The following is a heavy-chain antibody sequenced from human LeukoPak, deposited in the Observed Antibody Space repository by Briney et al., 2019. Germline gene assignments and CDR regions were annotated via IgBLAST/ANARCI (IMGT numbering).Heavy chain of an antibody. J-gene: IGHJ4*02. V-gene: IGHV3-23*01. Sequence: PGGSLRLSCAASGFTFSSYGMSWVRQAPGKGLEWVSAISGSGGSTYYADSVKGRFTISRGNSKNTLYPQMNSLRAEDTAVYYCAKTPSPYSSSSRGYFDYWGQGTLVTVSS. D-gene: IGHD6-6*01. CDR3: AKTPSPYSSSSRGYFDY. CDR2: ISGSGGST. CDR1: GFTFSSYG.